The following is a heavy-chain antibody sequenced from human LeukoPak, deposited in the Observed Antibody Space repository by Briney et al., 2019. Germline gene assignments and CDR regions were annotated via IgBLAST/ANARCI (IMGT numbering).Heavy chain of an antibody. V-gene: IGHV3-15*07. J-gene: IGHJ4*02. D-gene: IGHD2-15*01. CDR2: IKSKSEGATT. Sequence: GGSLRLSCAASGFTFSTTWMNWVRQAPGKGLEWVGRIKSKSEGATTDYAAPVKGRFILSRDDSRNTLYLQIYDLGAEDTGVYYCTAGGMDYSRWGQGTLVTVSS. CDR1: GFTFSTTW. CDR3: TAGGMDYSR.